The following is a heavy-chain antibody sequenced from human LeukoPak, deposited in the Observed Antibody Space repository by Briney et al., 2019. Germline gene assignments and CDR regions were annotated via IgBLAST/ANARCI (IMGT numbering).Heavy chain of an antibody. CDR1: GFSLSTSGVG. V-gene: IGHV2-5*02. Sequence: SGPTLVKPTQTLTLTCTFSGFSLSTSGVGVGWIRQPPGKALEWLALIYWDDDKRYSPSLKSRLTITKDTSKNQVVLTMTNMDPVDTATYYCAHRQGGSSSPRWSYYYYYYMDVWGKGTTVTVSS. J-gene: IGHJ6*03. D-gene: IGHD6-6*01. CDR2: IYWDDDK. CDR3: AHRQGGSSSPRWSYYYYYYMDV.